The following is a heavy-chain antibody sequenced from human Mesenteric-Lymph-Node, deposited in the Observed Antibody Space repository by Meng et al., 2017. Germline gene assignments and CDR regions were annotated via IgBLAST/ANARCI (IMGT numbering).Heavy chain of an antibody. CDR2: IKQDGSEK. CDR1: GFTFSNSW. D-gene: IGHD3-22*01. Sequence: GESLKISCVVSGFTFSNSWMSWVRQAPGKGLEWVANIKQDGSEKYYVDSVKGRFTISRDNAKNSLYLQMNSLRAEDTAVYYCARDLYYDSSGYYYGWYFDLWGRGTLVTVSS. CDR3: ARDLYYDSSGYYYGWYFDL. V-gene: IGHV3-7*03. J-gene: IGHJ2*01.